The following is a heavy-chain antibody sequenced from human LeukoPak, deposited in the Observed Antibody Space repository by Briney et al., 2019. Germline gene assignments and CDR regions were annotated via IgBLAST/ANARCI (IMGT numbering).Heavy chain of an antibody. CDR1: GYTFTSYD. Sequence: ASVKVSCKASGYTFTSYDINWVRQATGQGLEWMGWMNPNSGNTGYAQKFQGRATITRNTSISTAYMELSSLRSEDTAVYYCARALNRGSARLRYYYMDVWGKGTTVTVSS. CDR3: ARALNRGSARLRYYYMDV. D-gene: IGHD6-6*01. CDR2: MNPNSGNT. J-gene: IGHJ6*03. V-gene: IGHV1-8*03.